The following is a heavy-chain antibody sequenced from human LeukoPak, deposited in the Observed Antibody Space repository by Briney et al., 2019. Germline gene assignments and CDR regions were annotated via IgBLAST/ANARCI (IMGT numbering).Heavy chain of an antibody. CDR1: GGTFSSYA. Sequence: SVKVSCKASGGTFSSYAISWVRQAPGRGLEWMGGIIPIFGTANYAQKFQGRVTITADKSTSTAYMELSSLRSEDTAVYYCARPLPGGGFGELNDWGQGTLVTVSS. J-gene: IGHJ4*02. V-gene: IGHV1-69*06. CDR2: IIPIFGTA. D-gene: IGHD3-10*01. CDR3: ARPLPGGGFGELND.